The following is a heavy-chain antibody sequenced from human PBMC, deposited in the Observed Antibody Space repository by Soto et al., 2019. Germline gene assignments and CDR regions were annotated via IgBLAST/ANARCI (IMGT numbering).Heavy chain of an antibody. D-gene: IGHD2-15*01. V-gene: IGHV4-4*07. Sequence: SETLSLTCTVSGGSISSYYWSWIRQPAGKGLEWIGRIYTSGSTNYNPSLKSRVTMSVDTSKNQFSLRLSSVTAANTAVYYCARERPGRGYCSGGSCYWWFDPWGQGTLVTVSS. CDR2: IYTSGST. J-gene: IGHJ5*02. CDR3: ARERPGRGYCSGGSCYWWFDP. CDR1: GGSISSYY.